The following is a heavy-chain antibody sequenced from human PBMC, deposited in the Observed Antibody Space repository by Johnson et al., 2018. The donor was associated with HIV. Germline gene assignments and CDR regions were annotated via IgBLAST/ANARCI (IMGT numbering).Heavy chain of an antibody. D-gene: IGHD6-13*01. CDR2: ISSSGSTI. J-gene: IGHJ3*02. CDR1: AFTFSDYY. Sequence: VQVVESGGGLVKPGGSLRLSCAASAFTFSDYYMSWIRQAPGKGLEWVSYISSSGSTIYYADSVKGRFTISRDNSKNTLYLQMNSLRAEDTAVYYCAKCIWGSSLIDAFDIWGQGTMVTVSS. V-gene: IGHV3-11*04. CDR3: AKCIWGSSLIDAFDI.